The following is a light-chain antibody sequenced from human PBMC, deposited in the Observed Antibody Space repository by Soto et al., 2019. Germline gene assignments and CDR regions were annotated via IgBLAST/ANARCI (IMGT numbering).Light chain of an antibody. Sequence: DIQMTQSPSTLSASVGDRVTITCRASQSISSWLAWYQQKPGKAPKLLIYDASGLESGVPSRFSGSGSGTEFTLTISSLQPDDFATYYCQQYNSYPYTVGQGTKLEIK. J-gene: IGKJ2*01. CDR2: DAS. CDR1: QSISSW. V-gene: IGKV1-5*01. CDR3: QQYNSYPYT.